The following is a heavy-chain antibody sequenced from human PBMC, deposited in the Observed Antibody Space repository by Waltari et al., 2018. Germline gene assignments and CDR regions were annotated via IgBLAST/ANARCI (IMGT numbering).Heavy chain of an antibody. CDR3: AREGYTYGYDF. V-gene: IGHV1-69*04. J-gene: IGHJ4*02. CDR2: ILPILGIG. CDR1: GGTFSSYS. D-gene: IGHD5-18*01. Sequence: QVQLVQSGAEMKKPGSSVKVSCRTSGGTFSSYSIGWVRQAPGQGLEWVGGILPILGIGNNAQKFQGRVTITADESTSTSYMELTSLRSDDTAVYYCAREGYTYGYDFWGQ.